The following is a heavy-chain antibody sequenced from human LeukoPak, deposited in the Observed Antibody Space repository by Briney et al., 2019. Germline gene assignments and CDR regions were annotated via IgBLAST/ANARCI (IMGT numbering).Heavy chain of an antibody. V-gene: IGHV3-23*01. CDR2: ISGSGGST. J-gene: IGHJ4*02. CDR1: GFTFSSYA. Sequence: GGSLRLSCAASGFTFSSYAMSWVRQAPGKGLEWVSAISGSGGSTYYADPVKGRFTISRDNAKNSLYLQMNNLRAEDTAVYYCARGGELLRPADYWGQGTLVTVSS. CDR3: ARGGELLRPADY. D-gene: IGHD1-26*01.